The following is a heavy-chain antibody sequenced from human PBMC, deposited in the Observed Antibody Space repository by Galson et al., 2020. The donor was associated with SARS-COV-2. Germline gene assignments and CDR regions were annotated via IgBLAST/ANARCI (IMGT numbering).Heavy chain of an antibody. J-gene: IGHJ4*02. CDR2: ISSSGSTI. CDR1: GFTFSSYE. D-gene: IGHD3-10*01. Sequence: GGSLRLSCAASGFTFSSYEMNWVRQAPGKGLEWVSYISSSGSTIYYADSVKGRFTISRDNAKNSLYLQMNSLRAEDTAVYYCARDQLLTNSMVQGVIGYFDYWGQGTLVTVSS. CDR3: ARDQLLTNSMVQGVIGYFDY. V-gene: IGHV3-48*03.